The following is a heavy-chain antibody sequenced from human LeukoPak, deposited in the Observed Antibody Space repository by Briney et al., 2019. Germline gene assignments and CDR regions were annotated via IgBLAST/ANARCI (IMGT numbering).Heavy chain of an antibody. J-gene: IGHJ6*03. Sequence: SGGSLRLSCAASGFTFSSYAMHWVRQAPGRGLEWVAVISYDGSNKYYADSVKGRFTISRDNSKNTLYLQMNSLRAEDTAVYYCARDQQPTDYYYYMDVWGKGTTVTISS. CDR2: ISYDGSNK. V-gene: IGHV3-30*04. CDR3: ARDQQPTDYYYYMDV. CDR1: GFTFSSYA. D-gene: IGHD6-13*01.